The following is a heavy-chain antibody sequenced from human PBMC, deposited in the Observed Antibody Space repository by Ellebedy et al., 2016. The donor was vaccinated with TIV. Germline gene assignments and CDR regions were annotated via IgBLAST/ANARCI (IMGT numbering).Heavy chain of an antibody. CDR3: ARQGYRGYSYGATYTPFDY. Sequence: MPSETLSLTCAVYGGSFSGHYWSWIRQSPGKGLEWIGEINHSGSTTYNPSLKSRVTISVDTSKNQFSLKLSSVTAADTAVYYCARQGYRGYSYGATYTPFDYWGQGTLVTVSS. J-gene: IGHJ4*02. CDR2: INHSGST. V-gene: IGHV4-34*01. D-gene: IGHD5-18*01. CDR1: GGSFSGHY.